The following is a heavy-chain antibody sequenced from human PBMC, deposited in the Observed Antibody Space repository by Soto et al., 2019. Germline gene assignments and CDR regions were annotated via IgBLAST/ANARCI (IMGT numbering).Heavy chain of an antibody. Sequence: QVQLVQSGAEVKKPGASVKVSCKASGYTFTSYGISWVRQAPGQGLEWMGWISAYNGNTNYAQKLQGRVTMTTDTSTSTAYMDLRSLRSDDTAVYYCARAPYNWKAVATPISHYYYGMDVWGQGTTVTVSS. CDR1: GYTFTSYG. CDR2: ISAYNGNT. V-gene: IGHV1-18*04. CDR3: ARAPYNWKAVATPISHYYYGMDV. J-gene: IGHJ6*02. D-gene: IGHD1-20*01.